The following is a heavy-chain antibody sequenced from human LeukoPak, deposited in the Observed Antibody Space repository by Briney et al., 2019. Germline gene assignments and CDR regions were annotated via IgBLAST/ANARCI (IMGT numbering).Heavy chain of an antibody. J-gene: IGHJ4*02. CDR3: AREEEYSSSWYY. CDR2: INPNSGGT. CDR1: GYTFTGYY. V-gene: IGHV1-2*02. Sequence: ASVKVSCKASGYTFTGYYMHWVRQAPGQGLEWMGWINPNSGGTNYAQKFQGRVTMTRDTSISTAYMELSRLRSDDTAVYYCAREEEYSSSWYYWGQGTLVTVSS. D-gene: IGHD6-13*01.